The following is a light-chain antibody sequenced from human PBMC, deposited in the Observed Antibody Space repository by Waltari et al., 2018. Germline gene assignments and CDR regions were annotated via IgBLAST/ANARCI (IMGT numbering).Light chain of an antibody. Sequence: QSALTQPATVSGSPTQSITISCTGTSSDVGSYTLVSWYQQHPGRAPKLVFLDVNKRPSGIANRFSGSKSGNTASLTISGLQAEDEADYYCCSYAGSSTFVFGGGTKLTVL. J-gene: IGLJ2*01. CDR3: CSYAGSSTFV. CDR2: DVN. V-gene: IGLV2-23*02. CDR1: SSDVGSYTL.